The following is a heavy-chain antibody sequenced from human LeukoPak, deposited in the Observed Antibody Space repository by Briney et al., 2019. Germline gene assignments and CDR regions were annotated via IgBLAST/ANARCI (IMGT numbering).Heavy chain of an antibody. Sequence: SETLSLTCTVSGGSVNSGGYYWSWIRQYPGRGLEWIGYIYFSGSTFYNPSFESRVFISLDTSKNQFSLRLSSVTAADTAIYYCARQPPGSGYQYRYYFDYWGQGTLVTVSS. CDR1: GGSVNSGGYY. J-gene: IGHJ4*02. CDR3: ARQPPGSGYQYRYYFDY. D-gene: IGHD3-22*01. CDR2: IYFSGST. V-gene: IGHV4-31*03.